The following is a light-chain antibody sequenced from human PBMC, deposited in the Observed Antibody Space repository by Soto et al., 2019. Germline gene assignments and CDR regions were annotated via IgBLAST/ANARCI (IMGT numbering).Light chain of an antibody. CDR2: AAS. J-gene: IGKJ5*01. V-gene: IGKV1-17*01. CDR1: QAIKDH. CDR3: LQHDTYPLT. Sequence: DIQMTQSPSSLSATVGDTVTITCRASQAIKDHLGWYQQKPGQAPKRLIYAASTLQSGVPSRFSGSGSGTEFTLTISSLQPEDFATYYCLQHDTYPLTFGQGTRLDIK.